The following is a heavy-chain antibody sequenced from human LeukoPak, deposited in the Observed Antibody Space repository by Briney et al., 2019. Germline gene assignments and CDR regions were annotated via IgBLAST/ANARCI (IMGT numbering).Heavy chain of an antibody. J-gene: IGHJ6*02. CDR2: IYTSGST. Sequence: SETLSLTCTVSGGSISSYYWSWIRQPAGKGLEWIGRIYTSGSTNYNPSLKSRVTMSVDTSKNQFSLKLSSVTAADTAVYYCARDVTDEGSYYPYYYYGMDVWGRGTTVTVSS. CDR3: ARDVTDEGSYYPYYYYGMDV. D-gene: IGHD1-26*01. V-gene: IGHV4-4*07. CDR1: GGSISSYY.